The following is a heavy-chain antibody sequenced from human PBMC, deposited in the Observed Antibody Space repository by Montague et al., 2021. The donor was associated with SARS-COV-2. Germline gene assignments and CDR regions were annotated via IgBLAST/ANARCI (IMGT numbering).Heavy chain of an antibody. CDR1: GGSINYSGYY. Sequence: SETLSLTCTVSGGSINYSGYYWSWIRQPPGKGLEWIGEINHSGSTNSNPSLKSRLTISVDTSKNQFSLKLSSVTAADAAVYYCARPSCSSTSCYGPLWYWGRGTLVTVSS. CDR2: INHSGST. CDR3: ARPSCSSTSCYGPLWY. V-gene: IGHV4-34*01. J-gene: IGHJ4*02. D-gene: IGHD2-2*01.